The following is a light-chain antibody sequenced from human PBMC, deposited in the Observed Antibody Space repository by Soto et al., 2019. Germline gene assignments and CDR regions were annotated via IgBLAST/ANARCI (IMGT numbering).Light chain of an antibody. CDR2: EVN. CDR3: SSYTSSSILYV. V-gene: IGLV2-18*02. CDR1: RSDVGSYNR. J-gene: IGLJ1*01. Sequence: QSVLTQPPSVSGSPGQSVTISCTGTRSDVGSYNRVSWYQQPPGKVPKLLIYEVNNRPSGVSNRFSGSKSGNTASLTISGLQAEDEADYYCSSYTSSSILYVFGTGTKVTVL.